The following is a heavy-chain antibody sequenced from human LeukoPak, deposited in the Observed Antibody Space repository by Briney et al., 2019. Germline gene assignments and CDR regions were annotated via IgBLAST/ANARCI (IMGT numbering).Heavy chain of an antibody. CDR1: GGSISSGDYY. V-gene: IGHV4-30-4*08. J-gene: IGHJ6*03. Sequence: PSETLSLTCTVSGGSISSGDYYWSWIRQPPGKGLEWIGYIYYSGSTYYNPSLKSRVTISVDTSKNQFSLKLSSVTAADTAVYYCAGVHYYYYYMDVWGKGTTVTVS. CDR2: IYYSGST. CDR3: AGVHYYYYYMDV.